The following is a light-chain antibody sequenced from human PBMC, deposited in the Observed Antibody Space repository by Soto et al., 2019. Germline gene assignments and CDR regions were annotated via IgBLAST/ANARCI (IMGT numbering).Light chain of an antibody. V-gene: IGKV4-1*01. CDR1: QSLLSSSNNRNY. CDR3: QKYSSSVT. J-gene: IGKJ2*01. CDR2: WAS. Sequence: DIVMTQSPDSLDVSLGERATINCKSSQSLLSSSNNRNYLGWSQQKPGQPPKVLIHWASTRESGVPDRFSASGPGTDITLTFTRLQAEDGENYYCQKYSSSVTFGQGTQLEIK.